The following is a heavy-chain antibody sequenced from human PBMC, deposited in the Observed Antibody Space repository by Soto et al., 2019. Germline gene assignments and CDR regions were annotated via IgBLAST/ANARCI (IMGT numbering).Heavy chain of an antibody. D-gene: IGHD3-9*01. J-gene: IGHJ4*02. Sequence: EASVKVSCKASGYTFTSYYMHWVRQAPGQGLEWMGIINPSGGSTSYAQKFQGRVTMTRDTSTSTVYMELSSLRSEDTAVYYCARGPLERYFDWLPNFDYWGQGTLVTVLL. V-gene: IGHV1-46*01. CDR1: GYTFTSYY. CDR3: ARGPLERYFDWLPNFDY. CDR2: INPSGGST.